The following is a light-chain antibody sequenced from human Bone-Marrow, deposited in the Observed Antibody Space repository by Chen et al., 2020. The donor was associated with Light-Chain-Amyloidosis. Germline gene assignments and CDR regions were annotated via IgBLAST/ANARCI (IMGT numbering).Light chain of an antibody. Sequence: SYELTQQPPVSVSPGQTARITCSGGDFPTKYAYWYQQKPGQAPVLVIHRDTERPSGISERFSGSSSGTTATLTISGVQAEDEADYHCQSADSSGTYEVIFGGGTKLTVL. CDR1: DFPTKY. CDR3: QSADSSGTYEVI. CDR2: RDT. V-gene: IGLV3-25*03. J-gene: IGLJ2*01.